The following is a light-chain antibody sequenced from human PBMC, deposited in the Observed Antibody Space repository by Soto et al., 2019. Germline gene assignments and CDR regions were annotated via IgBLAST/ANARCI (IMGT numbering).Light chain of an antibody. V-gene: IGLV2-14*03. CDR3: SSFTSGNTVV. CDR1: SSDVGAYNY. CDR2: DVS. Sequence: QSALTQPASVSGSPGQSITISCTATSSDVGAYNYVSRYQQYPGKAPKLLIYDVSHRPSGVSDRFFGSKSGNTASLTISGLQTEDEADYYCSSFTSGNTVVLGGGTKLTVL. J-gene: IGLJ2*01.